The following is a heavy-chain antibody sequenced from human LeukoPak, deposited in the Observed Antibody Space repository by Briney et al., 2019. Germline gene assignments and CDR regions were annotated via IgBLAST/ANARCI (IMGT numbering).Heavy chain of an antibody. CDR3: ARAPQDCTSTSCPLGY. Sequence: ASVKVSCKPSGYTVTSYGISWVRPAPGQGLEWVSWISAYSGNTNFPHQKLQGRVTLTTDTSTSTAYMELRSLRSDDTAVFYCARAPQDCTSTSCPLGYWGQGTLVTVSS. CDR1: GYTVTSYG. J-gene: IGHJ4*02. D-gene: IGHD2-2*01. V-gene: IGHV1-18*01. CDR2: ISAYSGNT.